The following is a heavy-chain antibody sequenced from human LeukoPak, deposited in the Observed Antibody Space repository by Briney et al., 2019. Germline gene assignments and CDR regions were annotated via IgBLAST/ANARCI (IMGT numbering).Heavy chain of an antibody. D-gene: IGHD2-15*01. CDR2: ISYDGSNK. Sequence: GGSLRLSCAASGFTFSSYAMHWVRQAPGKGLEWVAVISYDGSNKYYADSVKGRFTISRDNSKNTLYLQMNSLRAEDTAVYYCARGARVAATLLDAFDIWGQGTMVTVSS. V-gene: IGHV3-30*04. J-gene: IGHJ3*02. CDR3: ARGARVAATLLDAFDI. CDR1: GFTFSSYA.